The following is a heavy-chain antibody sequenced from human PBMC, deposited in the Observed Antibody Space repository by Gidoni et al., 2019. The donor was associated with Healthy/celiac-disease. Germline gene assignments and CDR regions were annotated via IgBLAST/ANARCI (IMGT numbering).Heavy chain of an antibody. CDR3: TTDAYYDSSGIDY. V-gene: IGHV3-15*01. Sequence: EVQMVESVGGLVKPGGSLSLACEASGFTFSNAWLSWVRQAPGKGMEWVGRIKSKTDGGTTDYAAPVKGRFTISRDDSKNTLYLQMNSLKTEDTAVYYCTTDAYYDSSGIDYWGQGTLVTVSS. D-gene: IGHD3-22*01. CDR1: GFTFSNAW. CDR2: IKSKTDGGTT. J-gene: IGHJ4*02.